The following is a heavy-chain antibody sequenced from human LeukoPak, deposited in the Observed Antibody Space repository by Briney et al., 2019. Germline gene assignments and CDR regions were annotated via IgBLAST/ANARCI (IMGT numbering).Heavy chain of an antibody. J-gene: IGHJ4*02. CDR3: AKVSLIVVVPAANYFDY. CDR1: GFTFSSYG. D-gene: IGHD2-2*01. CDR2: ISYDGSNK. Sequence: GGSLRLSCAASGFTFSSYGMHWVRQAQGKGLERVAVISYDGSNKYYADSVKGRFTISRDNSKNTLYLQMNSLRAEDTAVYYCAKVSLIVVVPAANYFDYWGQGTLVTVSS. V-gene: IGHV3-30*18.